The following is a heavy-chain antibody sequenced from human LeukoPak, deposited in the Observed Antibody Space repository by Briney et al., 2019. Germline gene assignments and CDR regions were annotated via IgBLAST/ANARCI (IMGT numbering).Heavy chain of an antibody. CDR3: ARESTIVEVGAFDI. D-gene: IGHD5/OR15-5a*01. CDR2: ISSSSSYI. CDR1: GYNFDRYG. V-gene: IGHV3-21*01. Sequence: GASVKVSCKGSGYNFDRYGVNWVRQAPGKGLEWVSSISSSSSYIYYADSVKGRFTISRDNAKNSLYLQMNSLRAEDTAVYYCARESTIVEVGAFDIWGQGTMVTVSS. J-gene: IGHJ3*02.